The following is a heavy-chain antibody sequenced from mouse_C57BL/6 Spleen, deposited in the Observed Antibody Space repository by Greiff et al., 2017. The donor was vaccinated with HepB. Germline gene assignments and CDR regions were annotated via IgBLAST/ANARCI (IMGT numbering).Heavy chain of an antibody. J-gene: IGHJ2*01. Sequence: EVQLQQSGPELVKPGASVKISCKASGYSFTGYYMNWVKQSPEKSLEWIGEINPSTGGTTYNQKFKAKATLTVDKSSSTAYMQLKSLTSEDSAVYYCARWAAQYFDYWGQGTTLTVSS. CDR2: INPSTGGT. V-gene: IGHV1-42*01. D-gene: IGHD3-2*02. CDR1: GYSFTGYY. CDR3: ARWAAQYFDY.